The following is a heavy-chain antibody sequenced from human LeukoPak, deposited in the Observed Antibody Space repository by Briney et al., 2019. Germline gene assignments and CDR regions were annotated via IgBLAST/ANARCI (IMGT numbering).Heavy chain of an antibody. Sequence: RASVKVSCKASGGTFSSYAISWVRQAPGQGLEWMGGIIPIFGTANYAQKFQGRVTITADKSTSTAYMELSSLRSDDTAVYYCARIVGAFGGGPDNWFDPWGQGTLVTVSS. V-gene: IGHV1-69*06. CDR1: GGTFSSYA. CDR3: ARIVGAFGGGPDNWFDP. CDR2: IIPIFGTA. D-gene: IGHD1-26*01. J-gene: IGHJ5*02.